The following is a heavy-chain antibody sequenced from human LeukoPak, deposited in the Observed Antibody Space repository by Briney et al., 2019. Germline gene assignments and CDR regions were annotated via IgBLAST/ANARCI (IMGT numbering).Heavy chain of an antibody. V-gene: IGHV3-23*01. Sequence: GGSLRLSCAASGFTFSSYGISWVRQAPGKGLEWVSAISGSGGSTYYADSVKGRFTISRDNSKNTLYLQMNSLRAEDTAVYYCAKDFNPRYSSGWFFDYWGQGTLVTVSS. CDR1: GFTFSSYG. J-gene: IGHJ4*02. D-gene: IGHD6-19*01. CDR2: ISGSGGST. CDR3: AKDFNPRYSSGWFFDY.